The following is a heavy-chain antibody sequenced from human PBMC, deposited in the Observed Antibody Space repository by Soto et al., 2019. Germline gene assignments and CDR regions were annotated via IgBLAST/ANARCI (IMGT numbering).Heavy chain of an antibody. CDR2: INSGTGNT. CDR1: GYPFTSYA. D-gene: IGHD4-17*01. CDR3: AGVSYGDYGREG. J-gene: IGHJ6*02. V-gene: IGHV1-3*01. Sequence: QVQLVQSGAEVKQPGASVKVSCKASGYPFTSYAMHWVRQAPGQRLRGMGWINSGTGNTKYSQNFQGSVPSTGATSASTAYMELSSLISEDTAVYYCAGVSYGDYGREGWGLGTTVTVSS.